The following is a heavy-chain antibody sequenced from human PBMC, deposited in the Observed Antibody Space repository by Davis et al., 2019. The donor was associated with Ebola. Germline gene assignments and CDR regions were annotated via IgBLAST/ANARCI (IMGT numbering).Heavy chain of an antibody. Sequence: AASVKVSCKASGYTFTSYYMHWVRQAPGHGLEWMGIINPSGGSTSYAQKFQGRVTMTRDTSTSTVYMELSSLRSEDTAVYYCARAQFPTTSDYWGQGTLVTVSS. V-gene: IGHV1-46*01. J-gene: IGHJ4*02. CDR3: ARAQFPTTSDY. D-gene: IGHD1-1*01. CDR1: GYTFTSYY. CDR2: INPSGGST.